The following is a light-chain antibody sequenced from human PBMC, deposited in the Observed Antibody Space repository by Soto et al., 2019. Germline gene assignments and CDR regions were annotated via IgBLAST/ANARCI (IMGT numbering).Light chain of an antibody. CDR2: DVS. Sequence: QSALTQPASMSGSPGQSVTISCAGTSSHVGGYNYVSWYQQHPGTAPKPIIYDVSSRPSGVSHRLSASRSGNTASPTISGIPAEDEADYYSSSFSVPRPLFGTGTKLTVL. J-gene: IGLJ1*01. CDR3: SSFSVPRPL. V-gene: IGLV2-14*03. CDR1: SSHVGGYNY.